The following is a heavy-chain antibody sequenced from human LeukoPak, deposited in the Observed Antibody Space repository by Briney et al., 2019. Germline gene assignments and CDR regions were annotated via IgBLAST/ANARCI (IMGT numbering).Heavy chain of an antibody. CDR1: GYTFTGYY. J-gene: IGHJ6*03. CDR2: INPNSGGT. Sequence: ASVKVSCKASGYTFTGYYMHWVRQAPGQGLEWMGWINPNSGGTNYAQKLQGRVTMTTDTSTSTAYMELRSLRSDDTAAYYCARDGIVVVPAAMDYYYYMDVWGKGTTVTISS. D-gene: IGHD2-2*01. CDR3: ARDGIVVVPAAMDYYYYMDV. V-gene: IGHV1-2*02.